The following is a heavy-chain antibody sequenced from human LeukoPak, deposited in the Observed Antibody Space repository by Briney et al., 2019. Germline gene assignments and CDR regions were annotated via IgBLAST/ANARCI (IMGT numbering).Heavy chain of an antibody. V-gene: IGHV3-33*02. CDR3: ARGRDGYSYYYYYYMDV. CDR2: MWYDGSIK. CDR1: GFTFSNYG. J-gene: IGHJ6*03. Sequence: GGSLRLSCAASGFTFSNYGMHWVRQAPGKGLEWLAIMWYDGSIKYYADSAKGRFTISRDNSKNTVFLQMNSLRAEDTAVYYCARGRDGYSYYYYYYMDVRGKGTTVTVSS. D-gene: IGHD5-24*01.